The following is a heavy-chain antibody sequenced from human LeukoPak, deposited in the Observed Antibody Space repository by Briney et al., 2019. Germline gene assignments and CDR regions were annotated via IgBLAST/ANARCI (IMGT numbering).Heavy chain of an antibody. D-gene: IGHD3-10*01. CDR2: INHTGST. CDR3: ARGPGMYAYYYGSGSYSMRRGSYNWFDP. J-gene: IGHJ5*02. CDR1: GFTFSSYA. V-gene: IGHV4-34*01. Sequence: PGGSLRLSCAASGFTFSSYAMSWIRQSPGKGLEWIGEINHTGSTNYNPSLKSRVTISVDTSKRQFSLKMSSVTAADTAVYYCARGPGMYAYYYGSGSYSMRRGSYNWFDPWGQGTLVTVSS.